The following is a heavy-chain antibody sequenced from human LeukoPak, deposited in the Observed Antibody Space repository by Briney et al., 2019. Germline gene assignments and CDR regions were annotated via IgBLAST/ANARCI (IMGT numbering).Heavy chain of an antibody. D-gene: IGHD2-2*01. V-gene: IGHV4-61*02. J-gene: IGHJ4*02. CDR3: ARSHWGYCSSTSCYNYYFDY. CDR2: IYTSGST. CDR1: SGSISSGSYY. Sequence: SQTLSLTCTVSSGSISSGSYYWSWIRQPAGKGLEWISRIYTSGSTNYNPSLKSRVTISVDTSKNQFSLKLSSVTAADTAVYYCARSHWGYCSSTSCYNYYFDYWGQGTLVTVSS.